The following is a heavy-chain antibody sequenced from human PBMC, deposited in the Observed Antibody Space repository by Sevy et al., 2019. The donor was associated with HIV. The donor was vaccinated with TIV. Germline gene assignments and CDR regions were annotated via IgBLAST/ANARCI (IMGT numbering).Heavy chain of an antibody. CDR3: ASDLASSSFFSLYFDY. D-gene: IGHD6-19*01. CDR1: GLNVSDYF. CDR2: ISSSGTII. V-gene: IGHV3-11*01. J-gene: IGHJ4*02. Sequence: GGSLRLSCAASGLNVSDYFMSWIRQAPGNRPEWVSYISSSGTIIYYADSVKGRFTISRDNAKNSLYLQMNSLRAEDTAIYYCASDLASSSFFSLYFDYWGQGTPVTVSS.